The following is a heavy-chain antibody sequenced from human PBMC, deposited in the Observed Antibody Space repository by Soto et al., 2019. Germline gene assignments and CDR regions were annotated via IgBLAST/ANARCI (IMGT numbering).Heavy chain of an antibody. CDR2: ISSSSSYT. Sequence: GGSLRLSCAASGFTFSDYYMSWIRQAPGKGLEWVSYISSSSSYTNYADSVKGRFTISRDNAKNSLYLQMNSLRAEDTAVYYCARDLNNYDFWSGYLDSDWFDPWGQGALVTVSS. D-gene: IGHD3-3*01. V-gene: IGHV3-11*06. J-gene: IGHJ5*02. CDR1: GFTFSDYY. CDR3: ARDLNNYDFWSGYLDSDWFDP.